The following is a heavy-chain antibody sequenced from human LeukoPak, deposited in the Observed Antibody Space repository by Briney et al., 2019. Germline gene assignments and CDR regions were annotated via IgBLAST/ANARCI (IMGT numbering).Heavy chain of an antibody. CDR1: GFTFSSYA. V-gene: IGHV3-23*01. CDR2: ISGSGGST. D-gene: IGHD3-22*01. J-gene: IGHJ4*02. Sequence: GGSLRLSCAASGFTFSSYAMSWVRQAPGKGLEGVSAISGSGGSTYYADSVKGRFTICRDNSKNTLYLQMNSLRAEDTAVYYCPPDPSYYYDSSGYEFDYWGQGTLVTVSS. CDR3: PPDPSYYYDSSGYEFDY.